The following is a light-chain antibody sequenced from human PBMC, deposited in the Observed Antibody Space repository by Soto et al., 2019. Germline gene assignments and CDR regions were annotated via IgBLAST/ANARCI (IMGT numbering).Light chain of an antibody. J-gene: IGKJ1*01. CDR3: QQDGSSPRT. Sequence: EIALTQSPGTLSLSPGERATLSCRASQSVSSNSLAWYQQRPGQAPRLLMYGASSRATGIPDRFSGSGSGTDFTLTISRLEPEDFAVYYCQQDGSSPRTFGQGTKVEIK. CDR2: GAS. CDR1: QSVSSNS. V-gene: IGKV3-20*01.